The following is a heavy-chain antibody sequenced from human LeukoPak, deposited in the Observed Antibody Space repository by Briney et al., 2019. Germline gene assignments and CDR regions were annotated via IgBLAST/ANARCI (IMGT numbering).Heavy chain of an antibody. J-gene: IGHJ4*02. CDR2: INRGGSRT. CDR1: RFTFSSHW. D-gene: IGHD5-18*01. CDR3: ARGGSDTAMAHDY. Sequence: GGSLRLSCAASRFTFSSHWMHWVRQAPGKGLMWVSRINRGGSRTDYADSVKGRFTISRDDAKNTLYLQLNSLRAEDTAVYFCARGGSDTAMAHDYWGQGTLVTVSS. V-gene: IGHV3-74*01.